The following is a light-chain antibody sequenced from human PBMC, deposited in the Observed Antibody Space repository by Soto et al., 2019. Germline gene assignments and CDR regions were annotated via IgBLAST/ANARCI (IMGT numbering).Light chain of an antibody. CDR1: TSNIGTNY. J-gene: IGLJ1*01. V-gene: IGLV1-47*01. CDR2: RNN. Sequence: QSALTQPPSASGAPGQSVTISCSGSTSNIGTNYVYWYHQLPGTAPKLLISRNNQRPSGVPDRFSGSKSGTSASLAISGLRSEDEGDYYCAAWDDSLSGHYVFGTGTKVTVL. CDR3: AAWDDSLSGHYV.